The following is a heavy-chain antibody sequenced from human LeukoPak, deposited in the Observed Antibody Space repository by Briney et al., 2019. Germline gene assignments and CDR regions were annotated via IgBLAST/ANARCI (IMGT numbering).Heavy chain of an antibody. CDR3: ANEIRPNDY. CDR1: GFTFSNFP. CDR2: INHNGNVN. D-gene: IGHD4-17*01. V-gene: IGHV3-7*03. J-gene: IGHJ4*02. Sequence: GGSLRLSCAASGFTFSNFPMNWARQAPGKGLEWVASINHNGNVNYYVDSVKGRFTISRDNSKNTLYLQMNSLRAEDAAVYYCANEIRPNDYWGQGTQVTVSS.